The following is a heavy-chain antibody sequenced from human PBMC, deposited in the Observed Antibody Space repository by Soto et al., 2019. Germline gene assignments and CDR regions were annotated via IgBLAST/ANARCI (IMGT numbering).Heavy chain of an antibody. V-gene: IGHV4-30-4*08. D-gene: IGHD5-12*01. J-gene: IGHJ4*02. CDR3: ARGTDIVATRTLFDY. CDR2: LYFNGGT. CDR1: GGPIIGPDYY. Sequence: SETLSLTCNVSGGPIIGPDYYWSWIRQSPGKGLEWIGDLYFNGGTQYNPSLKSPVTMSLDTSKNHFSLKLRSVTAADTAVYYCARGTDIVATRTLFDYWGQGTLVTVSS.